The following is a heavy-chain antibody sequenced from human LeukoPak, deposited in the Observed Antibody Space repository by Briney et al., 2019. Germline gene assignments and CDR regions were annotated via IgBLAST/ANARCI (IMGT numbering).Heavy chain of an antibody. CDR3: ASPLLETGEFQGY. Sequence: GGSLRLSCAASGFSFDTYSMHWVRQAPGKGPEWVSSISSSGGYSYYSDSMKGRFTISRDNVKNSLYLQMNSLRAEDTGIYYCASPLLETGEFQGYWGQGTLVTVSS. D-gene: IGHD7-27*01. CDR2: ISSSGGYS. V-gene: IGHV3-21*01. J-gene: IGHJ4*02. CDR1: GFSFDTYS.